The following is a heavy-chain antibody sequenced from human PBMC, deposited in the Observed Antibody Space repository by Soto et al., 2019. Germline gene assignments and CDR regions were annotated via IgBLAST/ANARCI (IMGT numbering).Heavy chain of an antibody. V-gene: IGHV5-51*01. CDR3: ARSSIAARRYYYYGMDV. Sequence: GESLQISCNGSGYSFTSYWIGWVRQMPGKGLEWMGIIYPGDSDTRYSPSFQGQVTISADKSISTAYLQWSSLKASDTAMYYCARSSIAARRYYYYGMDVWGQGTTVTVSS. J-gene: IGHJ6*02. D-gene: IGHD6-6*01. CDR2: IYPGDSDT. CDR1: GYSFTSYW.